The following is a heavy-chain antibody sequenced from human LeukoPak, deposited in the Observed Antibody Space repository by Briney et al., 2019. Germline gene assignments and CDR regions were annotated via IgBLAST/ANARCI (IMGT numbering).Heavy chain of an antibody. CDR3: AREGDLGSSWTVIFDY. V-gene: IGHV3-30*03. CDR2: ISYDGSNK. Sequence: PGRSLRLSWAAAGFTFSSYGIHWVRQAPGEGLGWGAVISYDGSNKYYADSVKSRFTIARDNSKNTPYLQMNSLRAEDTAVYYCAREGDLGSSWTVIFDYWGQGTLVTVSS. D-gene: IGHD6-13*01. CDR1: GFTFSSYG. J-gene: IGHJ4*02.